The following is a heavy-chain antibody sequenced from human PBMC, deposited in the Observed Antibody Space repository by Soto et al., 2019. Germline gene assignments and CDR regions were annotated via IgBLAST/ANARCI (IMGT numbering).Heavy chain of an antibody. V-gene: IGHV3-23*01. CDR1: GFTFNSYA. CDR3: AKSIGYNWIGDDY. Sequence: GGSLRLSCAASGFTFNSYAMSWVRQAPGKGLQWVSGISGSGGTTYYADSVKGRFTISRDNSKNTRYLQMNSLRAEDTAVYYCAKSIGYNWIGDDYWGQGTLVTVSS. J-gene: IGHJ4*02. CDR2: ISGSGGTT. D-gene: IGHD1-20*01.